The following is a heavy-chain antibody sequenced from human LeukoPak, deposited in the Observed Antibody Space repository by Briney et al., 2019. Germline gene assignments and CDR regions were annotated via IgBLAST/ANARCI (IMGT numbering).Heavy chain of an antibody. Sequence: GGSLRLSCAASGFTFSSYWMHWVRQAPGKGLVWVSRINSDGSSTSYADSVKGRFTISRDNAKNTLYLQMNSLRAEDTAVYYCARDKRLRGYSYGPGVGWFDPWGQGTLVTVSS. CDR2: INSDGSST. CDR1: GFTFSSYW. J-gene: IGHJ5*02. D-gene: IGHD5-18*01. CDR3: ARDKRLRGYSYGPGVGWFDP. V-gene: IGHV3-74*01.